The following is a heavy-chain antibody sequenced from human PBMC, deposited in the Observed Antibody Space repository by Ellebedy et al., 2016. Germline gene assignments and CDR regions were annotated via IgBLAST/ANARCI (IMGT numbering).Heavy chain of an antibody. CDR1: GGSISSSSYY. Sequence: SETLSLXXTVSGGSISSSSYYWGWIRQPPGKGLEWIGSIYYSGSTNYNPSLKSRVTISVDKSKNQFSLKLSSVTAADTAVYYCARVLQPFGSGSYDEYYYYGMDVWGQGTTVTVSS. D-gene: IGHD3-10*01. CDR3: ARVLQPFGSGSYDEYYYYGMDV. CDR2: IYYSGST. V-gene: IGHV4-39*07. J-gene: IGHJ6*02.